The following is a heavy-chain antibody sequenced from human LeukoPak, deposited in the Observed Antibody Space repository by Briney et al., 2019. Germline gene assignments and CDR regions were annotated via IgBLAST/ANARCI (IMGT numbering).Heavy chain of an antibody. V-gene: IGHV1-18*01. J-gene: IGHJ6*02. CDR1: GYTFTSYG. D-gene: IGHD6-19*01. Sequence: GASVKVSCKASGYTFTSYGISWVRQAPGQGLEWMGWISAHNGNKKYAQKVQGRVTMTTDTSTSTAYMELRSLRSDDTAMYYCARDLGVAGSLDVWGQGTTVTVSS. CDR3: ARDLGVAGSLDV. CDR2: ISAHNGNK.